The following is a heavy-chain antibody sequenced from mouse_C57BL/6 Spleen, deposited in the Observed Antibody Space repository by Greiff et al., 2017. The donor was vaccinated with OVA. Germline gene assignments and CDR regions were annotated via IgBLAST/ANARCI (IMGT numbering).Heavy chain of an antibody. CDR3: ARSEIYYYGSSYAMDY. D-gene: IGHD1-1*01. CDR1: GYTFTSYW. V-gene: IGHV1-53*01. CDR2: INPSNGGT. J-gene: IGHJ4*01. Sequence: QVQLQQSGTELVKPGASVKLSCKASGYTFTSYWMHWVKQRPGQGLEWIGNINPSNGGTNYNEKFKSKATLTVDKSSSTAYMQLSSLTSEDSAVYYCARSEIYYYGSSYAMDYWGQGTSVTVSS.